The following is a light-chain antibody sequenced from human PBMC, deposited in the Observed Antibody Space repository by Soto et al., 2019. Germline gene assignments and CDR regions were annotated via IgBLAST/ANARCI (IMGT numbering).Light chain of an antibody. CDR3: QQRDGQPPYT. J-gene: IGKJ2*01. CDR1: QSVRGY. Sequence: EIVLTQSPATLSLSPGESATLSCRASQSVRGYVDWYQQKPGQAPRLLIHDASNRATGIPARFGGSGSGTYVTLTISSLEPEDFAVYYCQQRDGQPPYTFGQGTMLQIK. V-gene: IGKV3-11*01. CDR2: DAS.